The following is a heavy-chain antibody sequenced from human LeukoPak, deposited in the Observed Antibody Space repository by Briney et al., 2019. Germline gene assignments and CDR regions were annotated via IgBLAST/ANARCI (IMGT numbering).Heavy chain of an antibody. D-gene: IGHD2-15*01. V-gene: IGHV1-2*02. CDR2: INPNSGGT. Sequence: ASGNVSCKSSGYTFTCYYMHLVRQAPGQGLEWMGWINPNSGGTNYAQKFQGRVTMTRDTSISTAYMELSRLRSDDTAVYYCARDPDRCSGGSCYSEYYYYGMDVWGQGTTVTVSS. CDR1: GYTFTCYY. CDR3: ARDPDRCSGGSCYSEYYYYGMDV. J-gene: IGHJ6*02.